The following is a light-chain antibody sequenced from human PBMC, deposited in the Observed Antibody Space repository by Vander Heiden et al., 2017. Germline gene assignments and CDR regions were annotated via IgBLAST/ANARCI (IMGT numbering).Light chain of an antibody. J-gene: IGLJ2*01. V-gene: IGLV2-8*01. Sequence: QSALTQPPSASGSPGQSVTIPCTGTSSDIGGYDYVSWYQQEAGKAPKLMIYEVTKRPSGVPTRFSGSKSGNTASLTVSGLQTEDEGHYYCSSYAGSTSLVFGGGTKLTGL. CDR3: SSYAGSTSLV. CDR2: EVT. CDR1: SSDIGGYDY.